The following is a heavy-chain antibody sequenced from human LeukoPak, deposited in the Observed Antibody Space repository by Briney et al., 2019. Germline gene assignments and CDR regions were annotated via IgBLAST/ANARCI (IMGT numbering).Heavy chain of an antibody. Sequence: GGSLRLSCAASGFTFSSYSMNWVRQAPGKGLEWVSYISSSGSTIYYADSVKGRFTISRDNAKNSLYLQMDSLRAEDTAVYYCARGWAVRGSGPYWGQGTLVTVSS. V-gene: IGHV3-48*04. CDR2: ISSSGSTI. CDR1: GFTFSSYS. CDR3: ARGWAVRGSGPY. J-gene: IGHJ4*02. D-gene: IGHD3-10*01.